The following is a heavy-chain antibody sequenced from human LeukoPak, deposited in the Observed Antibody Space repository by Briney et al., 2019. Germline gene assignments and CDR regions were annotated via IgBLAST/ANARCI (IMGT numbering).Heavy chain of an antibody. Sequence: GGPLTLLCAVSGFPFCDYYMSWVRQAPGEGLEWVSSLNGSGEIIYYADSVKGRFTIYRVNPKNSLHLHMNSLIADYTAGYRCSGSGQNNWFDLWGQGTLVTVSS. CDR3: SGSGQNNWFDL. J-gene: IGHJ5*02. CDR2: LNGSGEII. CDR1: GFPFCDYY. V-gene: IGHV3-11*01.